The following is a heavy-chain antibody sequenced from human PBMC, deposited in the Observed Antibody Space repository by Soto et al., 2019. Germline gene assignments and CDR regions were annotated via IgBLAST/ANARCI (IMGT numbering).Heavy chain of an antibody. D-gene: IGHD5-12*01. CDR1: GGTFSSYA. Sequence: QVQLVQSGAEVKKPGSSVKVSCKASGGTFSSYAISWVRQAPGQGLEWMGGIIPIFGTANYAQKFQGRVTITADESTSTAYMGLSSLRSEDTAVYYCARDSLGGYSGYDPYNWFDPWGQGTLVTVSS. V-gene: IGHV1-69*01. J-gene: IGHJ5*02. CDR2: IIPIFGTA. CDR3: ARDSLGGYSGYDPYNWFDP.